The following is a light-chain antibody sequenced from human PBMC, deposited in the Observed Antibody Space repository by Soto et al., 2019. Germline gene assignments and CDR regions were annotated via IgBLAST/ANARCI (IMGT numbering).Light chain of an antibody. J-gene: IGLJ1*01. V-gene: IGLV2-14*01. CDR3: SSYTDSSNYV. Sequence: QPALSQPASVSGSPGQSITISCTGTSSDLASYNYVSWYQQQPGKAPKLMIYQVTNRPSGVSNRFSGSRSVDTASLPISGLHAEDEVDYYCSSYTDSSNYVFGTGTKVTVL. CDR2: QVT. CDR1: SSDLASYNY.